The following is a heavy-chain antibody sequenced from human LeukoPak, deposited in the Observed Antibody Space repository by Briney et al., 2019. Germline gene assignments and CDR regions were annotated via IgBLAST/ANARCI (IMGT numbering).Heavy chain of an antibody. CDR3: ARDLWRPSYYYDSSGYYWENYFDY. D-gene: IGHD3-22*01. Sequence: SVKVSCKASGYTFTSYGISWVRQAPGQGLEWMGGIIPIFGTANYAQKFQGRVTITADESTSTAYMELSSLRSEDTAVYYCARDLWRPSYYYDSSGYYWENYFDYWGQGTLVTVSS. J-gene: IGHJ4*02. V-gene: IGHV1-69*13. CDR2: IIPIFGTA. CDR1: GYTFTSYG.